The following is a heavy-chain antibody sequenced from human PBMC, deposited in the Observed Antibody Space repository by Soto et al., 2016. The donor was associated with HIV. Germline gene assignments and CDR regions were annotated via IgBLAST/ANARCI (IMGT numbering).Heavy chain of an antibody. D-gene: IGHD6-19*01. V-gene: IGHV3-9*01. Sequence: EVQLVESGGGLVQPGRSLRLSCAASGFTFDAYAVHWVRQAPGKGLEWVSGISWNSGTIGYADSVKGRFTISRDNAKNSLYLQMDSLRPEDTAFYYCVKDNSGWYYFDHWGQGTLVTVYS. CDR3: VKDNSGWYYFDH. CDR2: ISWNSGTI. J-gene: IGHJ4*02. CDR1: GFTFDAYA.